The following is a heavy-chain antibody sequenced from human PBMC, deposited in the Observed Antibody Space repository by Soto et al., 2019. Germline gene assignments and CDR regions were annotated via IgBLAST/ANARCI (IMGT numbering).Heavy chain of an antibody. D-gene: IGHD6-6*01. CDR2: ISWNSGSI. Sequence: GGSLRLSCSASGFTFDDYAMHWVRQAPGKGLEWVSGISWNSGSIGYADSVKGRFTISRDNAKNSLYLQMNSLRAEDTALYYCAKDLSSSALGWGQGTLVTV. CDR3: AKDLSSSALG. J-gene: IGHJ1*01. CDR1: GFTFDDYA. V-gene: IGHV3-9*01.